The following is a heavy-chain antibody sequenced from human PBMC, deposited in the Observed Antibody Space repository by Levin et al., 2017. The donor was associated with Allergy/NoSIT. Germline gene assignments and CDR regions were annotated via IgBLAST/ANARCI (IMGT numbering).Heavy chain of an antibody. Sequence: ASGPTLVKPTQTLTLTCTFSGFSLTTTGVGVGWIRQPPGKALEWLAVIYWDNDKRYSPSLRSGLTISKDTSKNQVVLTMTNVDPVDTATYYCARRKNYYDSGFYWGAVDYWGQGTLVTVSS. D-gene: IGHD3-22*01. CDR3: ARRKNYYDSGFYWGAVDY. CDR2: IYWDNDK. V-gene: IGHV2-5*02. CDR1: GFSLTTTGVG. J-gene: IGHJ4*02.